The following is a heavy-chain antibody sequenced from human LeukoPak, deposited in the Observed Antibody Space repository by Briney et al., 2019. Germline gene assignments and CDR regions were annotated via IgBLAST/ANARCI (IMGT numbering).Heavy chain of an antibody. CDR1: GFTFRDSA. J-gene: IGHJ3*01. CDR3: ARDIELSA. V-gene: IGHV3-23*01. D-gene: IGHD3-16*02. Sequence: GGSLRLSCAASGFTFRDSAMSWVRQAPGKGLEWVSLISFSGANTYYADSVKGRFTVSRDNSKDTLYLQMSSLRAEDTAIYYCARDIELSAWGLGTMVTVSS. CDR2: ISFSGANT.